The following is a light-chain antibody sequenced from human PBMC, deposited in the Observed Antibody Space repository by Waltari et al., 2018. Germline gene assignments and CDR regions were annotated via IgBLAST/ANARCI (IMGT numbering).Light chain of an antibody. Sequence: QSALTQPASVSGSPGQSITISCTGSSSDVGTYKFVSWYQQHPGKAPKLMIYEINQRPSGISNRVSGSKVGNTAVLTISGLQTDDEADYYCCSYVTGDTWVFGGGTRVAVL. CDR2: EIN. CDR3: CSYVTGDTWV. J-gene: IGLJ3*02. V-gene: IGLV2-23*02. CDR1: SSDVGTYKF.